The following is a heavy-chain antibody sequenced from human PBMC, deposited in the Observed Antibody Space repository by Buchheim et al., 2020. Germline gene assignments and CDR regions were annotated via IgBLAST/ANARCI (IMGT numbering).Heavy chain of an antibody. D-gene: IGHD6-19*01. V-gene: IGHV4-34*01. Sequence: QVQLQQWGAGLLKPSETLSLTCAVYGGSFSGYYWSWIRQPPGKGLEWIGEINHSGSTNYNQSLKSRVTISVDTSKNQFSLKLSSVTAADTAVYYCATRAKVGTYSSGWYRGTHIDYWGQGTL. CDR2: INHSGST. CDR3: ATRAKVGTYSSGWYRGTHIDY. J-gene: IGHJ4*02. CDR1: GGSFSGYY.